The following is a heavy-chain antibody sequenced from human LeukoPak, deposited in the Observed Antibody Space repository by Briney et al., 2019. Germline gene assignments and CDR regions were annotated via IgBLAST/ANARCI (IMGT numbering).Heavy chain of an antibody. D-gene: IGHD2-15*01. J-gene: IGHJ4*02. Sequence: GGSLRLSCAASGFTFSSYAMNWVRQAPGKGLEWVSTIGGSGYSTYYADSVEGRFTIYRDNSKTTLYLQMDSLRAEDTAAYYCAKDSSRCSGGSCYSCFDYWGQGTLVTVSS. CDR1: GFTFSSYA. CDR2: IGGSGYST. CDR3: AKDSSRCSGGSCYSCFDY. V-gene: IGHV3-23*01.